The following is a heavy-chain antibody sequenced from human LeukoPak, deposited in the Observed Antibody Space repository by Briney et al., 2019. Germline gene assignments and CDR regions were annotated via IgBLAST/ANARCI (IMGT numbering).Heavy chain of an antibody. Sequence: SETLSLTCTVSGDSISTSTYYWGWIRQPPEKGLEWIGSMYYNGGTHYNPSLKSRVTISVDTSKNQFSLKLNSVTAADTAVYYCARHAHFLRFLEWVPSRGHAFDIWGQGTMVTVSS. CDR2: MYYNGGT. V-gene: IGHV4-39*01. J-gene: IGHJ3*02. CDR3: ARHAHFLRFLEWVPSRGHAFDI. CDR1: GDSISTSTYY. D-gene: IGHD3-3*01.